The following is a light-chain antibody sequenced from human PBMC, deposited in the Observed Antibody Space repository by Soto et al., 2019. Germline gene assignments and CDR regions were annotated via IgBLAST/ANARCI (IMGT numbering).Light chain of an antibody. CDR1: SSDVGSYNY. V-gene: IGLV2-8*01. CDR2: DVN. CDR3: TSYAGYDNPVV. J-gene: IGLJ2*01. Sequence: QSALTQPPSASGSPGQSVTISCTGTSSDVGSYNYVSWYQQHPDKAPKLMIYDVNKRPSGVPDRFSGSKSGNTASLTVSGLQAEDEADYYCTSYAGYDNPVVFGGGTQLTVL.